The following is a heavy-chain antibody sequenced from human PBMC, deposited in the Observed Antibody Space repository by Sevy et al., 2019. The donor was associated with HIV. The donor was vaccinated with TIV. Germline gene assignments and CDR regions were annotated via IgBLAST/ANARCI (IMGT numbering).Heavy chain of an antibody. J-gene: IGHJ1*01. CDR1: GFTFSNVW. V-gene: IGHV3-15*01. Sequence: GGSLRLSCVASGFTFSNVWMSWVRQAPGKGLEWVGHFKRKTDGGTTDYAAPVRGRFTISRDDSKNTLYLQMNSLKTEDTAVYYCTTGGSLFQHWDQGTLVTVSS. CDR2: FKRKTDGGTT. D-gene: IGHD3-16*01. CDR3: TTGGSLFQH.